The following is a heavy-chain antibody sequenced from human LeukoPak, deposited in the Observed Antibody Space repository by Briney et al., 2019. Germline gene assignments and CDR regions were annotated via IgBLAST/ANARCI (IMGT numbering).Heavy chain of an antibody. V-gene: IGHV3-9*01. CDR3: ARASYYYDTTGLGAVDF. CDR1: GFTFNNHA. Sequence: PGGSLKLSCKASGFTFNNHAMYWVRQAPGQGLEWISGINWNSDNIGYADSVKGRFTISRDDAKNSLFLQMNSLRAEDTALYYCARASYYYDTTGLGAVDFWGQGTMVTVSS. J-gene: IGHJ3*01. D-gene: IGHD3-22*01. CDR2: INWNSDNI.